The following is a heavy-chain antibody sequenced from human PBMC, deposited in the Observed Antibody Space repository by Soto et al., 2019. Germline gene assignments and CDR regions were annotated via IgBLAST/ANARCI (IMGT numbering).Heavy chain of an antibody. CDR2: IYHSGST. D-gene: IGHD3-3*01. V-gene: IGHV4-4*02. Sequence: SETLSLTCAVSGGSISPSNWFSWVSQPPGKGLEWIGDIYHSGSTTYNPSLRTRLTMSVDKSRNQFSLNLTSVTAADTAVYYCARRSPITIFGVVTSGWFDPWGQGTRVTVSS. J-gene: IGHJ5*02. CDR3: ARRSPITIFGVVTSGWFDP. CDR1: GGSISPSNW.